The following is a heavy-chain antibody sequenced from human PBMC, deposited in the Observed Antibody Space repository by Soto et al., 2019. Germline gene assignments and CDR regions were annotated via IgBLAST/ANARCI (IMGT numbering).Heavy chain of an antibody. CDR2: IYYSGST. V-gene: IGHV4-59*08. CDR1: GGSISSYY. J-gene: IGHJ4*02. Sequence: PSETLSLTCTVSGGSISSYYWSWIRQPPGKGLEWIGYIYYSGSTNYNPSLKSRVTISVDTSKNQFSLKLSSVTAADTAVYYCAGTTTAPLEYWGQGTLVTVSS. CDR3: AGTTTAPLEY. D-gene: IGHD4-4*01.